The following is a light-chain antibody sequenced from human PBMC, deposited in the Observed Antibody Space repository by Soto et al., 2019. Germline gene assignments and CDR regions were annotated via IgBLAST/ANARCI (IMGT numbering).Light chain of an antibody. J-gene: IGKJ1*01. Sequence: EIVMTQSPATLSVSPGERATLSCRASQSVSSNLAWYQQKPGQAPRLLIYGASTRATGIPARFSGSGSGTEFTLTISSLEPEDFATYSCQQLSGYPWTFGQGTKVDIK. CDR3: QQLSGYPWT. CDR1: QSVSSN. CDR2: GAS. V-gene: IGKV3-15*01.